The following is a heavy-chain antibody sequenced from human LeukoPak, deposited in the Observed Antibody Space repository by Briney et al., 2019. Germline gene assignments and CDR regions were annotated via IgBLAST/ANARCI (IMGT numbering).Heavy chain of an antibody. CDR2: VYYSGST. CDR1: GGSISTYF. Sequence: SETLSLTCTVSGGSISTYFWSWIRQPPGKGLEWIGYVYYSGSTNYNPSLKSRVTISVDTSKNQFSLKLTSVTAADTAVYYCARAYYYGSGSYGLDYWGQGTLVTVSS. D-gene: IGHD3-10*01. J-gene: IGHJ4*02. CDR3: ARAYYYGSGSYGLDY. V-gene: IGHV4-59*01.